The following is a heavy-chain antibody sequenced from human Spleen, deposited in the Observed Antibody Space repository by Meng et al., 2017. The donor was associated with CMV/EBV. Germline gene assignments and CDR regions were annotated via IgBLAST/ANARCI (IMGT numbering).Heavy chain of an antibody. D-gene: IGHD3-10*01. J-gene: IGHJ4*02. CDR3: ARVSYGSGSSFYFHD. CDR2: INPGDSDT. Sequence: KVSCKGSGYSFTSYWIGWVRQMPGKGLEWMGIINPGDSDTRYSPSFQGQVTISADQSISTAFLRWSSLKASDTAMFYCARVSYGSGSSFYFHDWGQGTLVTVSS. V-gene: IGHV5-51*01. CDR1: GYSFTSYW.